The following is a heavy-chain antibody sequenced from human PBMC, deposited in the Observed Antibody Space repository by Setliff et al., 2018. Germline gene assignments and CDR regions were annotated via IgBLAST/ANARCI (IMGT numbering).Heavy chain of an antibody. D-gene: IGHD3-22*01. Sequence: ETLSLTCAVYSGSFSGYFWSWIRQPPGKGLEWVANIKQDGSEIYYVDSVKGRFTISRDNAKNSLYLQMSSLRAEDTAVYYCASGVPREYYDSSGSSMLDYWGQGTLVTVSS. CDR2: IKQDGSEI. V-gene: IGHV3-7*01. CDR3: ASGVPREYYDSSGSSMLDY. J-gene: IGHJ4*02. CDR1: SGSFSGYF.